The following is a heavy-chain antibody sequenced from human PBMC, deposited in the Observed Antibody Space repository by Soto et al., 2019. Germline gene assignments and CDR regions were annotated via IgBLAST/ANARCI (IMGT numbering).Heavy chain of an antibody. J-gene: IGHJ6*02. Sequence: ETLSLTCTVSPDSITSSGYYWGWIRQTPGKGLEWIGSIYYNGTTYYNPSLKSRVFISVDTSKDQFSLRLKSVTVADTATFYCVRHEVAVSGAYNMDVWGRGTTVTVSS. CDR3: VRHEVAVSGAYNMDV. CDR2: IYYNGTT. V-gene: IGHV4-39*01. CDR1: PDSITSSGYY. D-gene: IGHD3-22*01.